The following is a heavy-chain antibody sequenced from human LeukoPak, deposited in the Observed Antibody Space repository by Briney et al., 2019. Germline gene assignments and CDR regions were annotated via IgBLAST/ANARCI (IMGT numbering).Heavy chain of an antibody. CDR3: ARGPQVPRESMTFDH. CDR2: ISSSSSYI. J-gene: IGHJ4*02. CDR1: GFTFRSYS. V-gene: IGHV3-21*01. D-gene: IGHD2-21*01. Sequence: GGSLRLSCAASGFTFRSYSMNWVRQAPGKGLEWVSSISSSSSYIFDADSVKGRFTISRDNAKNLLYLQMDSLRAEDTAVFYCARGPQVPRESMTFDHWGQGTLVTVSS.